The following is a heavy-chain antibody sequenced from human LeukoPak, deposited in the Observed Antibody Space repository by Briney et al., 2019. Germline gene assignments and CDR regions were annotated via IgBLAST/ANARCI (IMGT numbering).Heavy chain of an antibody. Sequence: SVKVSCKASGGIFSSYAIIWVRQAPGQGLEWVGGIIPILGPANYAQKFQGRVTITADESTSTAYMELSSLRAEDTAVYYCATKGENCTNGVCSSRGPWYYYHYYMDVWGKGATVTVSS. J-gene: IGHJ6*03. CDR2: IIPILGPA. CDR3: ATKGENCTNGVCSSRGPWYYYHYYMDV. D-gene: IGHD2-8*01. CDR1: GGIFSSYA. V-gene: IGHV1-69*01.